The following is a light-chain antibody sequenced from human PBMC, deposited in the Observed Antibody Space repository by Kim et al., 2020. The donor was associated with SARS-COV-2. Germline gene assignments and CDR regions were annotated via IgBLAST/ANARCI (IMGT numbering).Light chain of an antibody. V-gene: IGKV1-5*03. CDR3: QQYNTYLS. CDR1: KSISSW. J-gene: IGKJ1*01. Sequence: SASVGDRVPITCRASKSISSWLAWYQQKPGKVPKLLIYKASRLDSGVPSGFSGSGSGTEFTLTISSLQPDDFASYYCQQYNTYLSFGQGTKV. CDR2: KAS.